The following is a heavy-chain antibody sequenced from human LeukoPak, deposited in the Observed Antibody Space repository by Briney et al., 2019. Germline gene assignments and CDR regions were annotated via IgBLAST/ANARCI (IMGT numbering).Heavy chain of an antibody. V-gene: IGHV3-7*01. CDR2: IKQDGSEK. D-gene: IGHD3-3*01. J-gene: IGHJ4*02. CDR1: GFTFSSYW. CDR3: ARDSPKYDFWSGCPSG. Sequence: GGSLRLSCAASGFTFSSYWMSWVRQAPGKGLEWVANIKQDGSEKYYVDSVKGRFTISRDNAKNSLYVQMNSLRAEDTAVYYCARDSPKYDFWSGCPSGWGQGTLVTVSS.